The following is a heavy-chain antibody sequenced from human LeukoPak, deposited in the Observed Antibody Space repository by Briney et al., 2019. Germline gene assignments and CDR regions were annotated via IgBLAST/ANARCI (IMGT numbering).Heavy chain of an antibody. CDR2: IYYSGST. CDR1: GGSIRSHY. Sequence: SETLSLTCTVSGGSIRSHYWSWIRQPPGKGLEWIGHIYYSGSTSYNPSLKSRVTISVDTSKSQFSLKLSSVTAADTAMYYCARADGGLEYSSSTWGQGTLVTVSS. J-gene: IGHJ5*02. D-gene: IGHD6-6*01. V-gene: IGHV4-59*11. CDR3: ARADGGLEYSSST.